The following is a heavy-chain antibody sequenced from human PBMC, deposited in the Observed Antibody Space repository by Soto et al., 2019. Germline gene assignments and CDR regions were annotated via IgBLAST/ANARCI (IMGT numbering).Heavy chain of an antibody. V-gene: IGHV1-69*12. CDR3: ASGIQLWLRRINNGYSG. J-gene: IGHJ4*02. D-gene: IGHD5-18*01. Sequence: QVQLVQSGAEVNKPESSVKVSCKAPGGTFSTYAISWVRQAPGQGLEWMGGIIPMCGTANYAQRFQDRVTITADESTNTVYMELSSLRSEDTAVYFCASGIQLWLRRINNGYSGWGQGTLVTVSS. CDR1: GGTFSTYA. CDR2: IIPMCGTA.